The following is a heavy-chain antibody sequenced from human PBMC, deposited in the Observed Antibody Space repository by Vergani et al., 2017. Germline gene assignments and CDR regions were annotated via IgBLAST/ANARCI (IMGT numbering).Heavy chain of an antibody. CDR3: ARDPRVREAPGGRFEY. Sequence: QVQLVQSGSELKKPGASVQVSCKASGYTFTTYAMNWVRQAPGQGLEWMGWINTNTGNPTYAPGFTGRFVFSLDTSVSTTYLHISSLEPEDTAVYYCARDPRVREAPGGRFEYWGQGTLVTVSS. CDR1: GYTFTTYA. V-gene: IGHV7-4-1*02. D-gene: IGHD3-10*01. J-gene: IGHJ4*02. CDR2: INTNTGNP.